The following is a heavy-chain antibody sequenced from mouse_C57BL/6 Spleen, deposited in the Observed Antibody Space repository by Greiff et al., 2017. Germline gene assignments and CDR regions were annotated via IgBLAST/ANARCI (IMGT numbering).Heavy chain of an antibody. J-gene: IGHJ4*01. V-gene: IGHV1-81*01. CDR1: GYTFTSYG. D-gene: IGHD3-2*02. CDR2: IYPRSGNT. CDR3: ATQLRLNAIDY. Sequence: QVQLQQSGAELARPGASVKLSCKASGYTFTSYGISWVKQRTGQGLEWIGEIYPRSGNTYYNEKFKGKATLTADKSSSTAYMELRSLTSDDSAVYFYATQLRLNAIDYWGQGTSVTVSA.